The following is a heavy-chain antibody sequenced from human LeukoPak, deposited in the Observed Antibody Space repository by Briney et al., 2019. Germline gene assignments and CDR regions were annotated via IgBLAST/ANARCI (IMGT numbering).Heavy chain of an antibody. V-gene: IGHV3-7*05. CDR3: ARAGYTYTWPPSYYYGMDV. CDR1: GFKFSDYR. CDR2: IRLDGGET. J-gene: IGHJ6*02. Sequence: QPGGSLRLSCAASGFKFSDYRMTWVRQAPGKGLEWVASIRLDGGETYYEDSVKGRFTISRDNAKNSLHLQMNSLRAEDTAVYYCARAGYTYTWPPSYYYGMDVWGQGTTVTASS. D-gene: IGHD2-2*02.